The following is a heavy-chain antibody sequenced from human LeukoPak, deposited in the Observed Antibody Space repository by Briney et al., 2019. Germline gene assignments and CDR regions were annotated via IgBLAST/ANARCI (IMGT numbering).Heavy chain of an antibody. J-gene: IGHJ4*02. D-gene: IGHD2-21*02. CDR2: IYYSGST. CDR1: GGSISSSSYY. CDR3: AREGDCGGDCYSSHFDY. Sequence: SETLSLTCTVSGGSISSSSYYWGWIRQPPGKGLEWIGSIYYSGSTYYNPSLKSRVTISVDTSKNQFSLKLSSVTAADTAVYYCAREGDCGGDCYSSHFDYWGQGTLVTVSS. V-gene: IGHV4-39*07.